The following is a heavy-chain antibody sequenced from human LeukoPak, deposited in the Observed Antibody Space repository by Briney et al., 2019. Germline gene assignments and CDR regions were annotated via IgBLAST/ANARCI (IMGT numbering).Heavy chain of an antibody. V-gene: IGHV3-21*01. J-gene: IGHJ4*02. CDR2: ISSSSSYI. CDR1: GFTFSSYS. D-gene: IGHD3-9*01. CDR3: ARDQDYDILTGPPGYFDY. Sequence: PGGSLRLSCAASGFTFSSYSMNWVRQAPGKGLGWVSSISSSSSYIYYADSVKGRFTISRDNAKNSLYLQMNSLRAEDTAVYYCARDQDYDILTGPPGYFDYWGQGTLVTVSS.